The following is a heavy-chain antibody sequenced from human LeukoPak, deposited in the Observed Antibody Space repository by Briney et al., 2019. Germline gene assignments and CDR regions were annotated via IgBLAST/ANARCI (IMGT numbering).Heavy chain of an antibody. D-gene: IGHD3-10*01. CDR1: GGTFSSYA. Sequence: ASVKVSCKASGGTFSSYAISWVRQAPGQGLEWMGGIIPIFGTANYAQKFQGRVTITADESTSTAYMELSSLRSDDTAVYYCARVLLWFGAHHNWFDPWGQGTLVTVSS. CDR2: IIPIFGTA. CDR3: ARVLLWFGAHHNWFDP. V-gene: IGHV1-69*01. J-gene: IGHJ5*02.